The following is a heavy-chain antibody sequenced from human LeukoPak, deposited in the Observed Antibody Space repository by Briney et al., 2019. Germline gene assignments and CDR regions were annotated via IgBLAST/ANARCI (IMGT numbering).Heavy chain of an antibody. D-gene: IGHD4-17*01. Sequence: PGRSLRLSCAASGFTFSSYAMHWVRPAPGKGLEWVAVISYDGSNKYYADSVKGRFTISRDNSKNTLYLQMNSLRAEDTAVYYCARDGSGDYGDFLDAFDIWGQGTMVTVSS. CDR1: GFTFSSYA. CDR2: ISYDGSNK. CDR3: ARDGSGDYGDFLDAFDI. J-gene: IGHJ3*02. V-gene: IGHV3-30-3*01.